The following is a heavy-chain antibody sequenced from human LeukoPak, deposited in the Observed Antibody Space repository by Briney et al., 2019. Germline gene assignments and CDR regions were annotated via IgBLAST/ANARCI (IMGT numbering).Heavy chain of an antibody. J-gene: IGHJ5*02. CDR2: INPNSGGT. D-gene: IGHD3-10*01. Sequence: ASVKVSCKASGYTFTGYYMHWVRHAPGQGLEWMGRINPNSGGTNYAQKFQGRVTMTRDTSISTACMELSRLRSDDTAVYYCARDGGMVRGSHGPWGQGTLVTVSS. CDR1: GYTFTGYY. V-gene: IGHV1-2*06. CDR3: ARDGGMVRGSHGP.